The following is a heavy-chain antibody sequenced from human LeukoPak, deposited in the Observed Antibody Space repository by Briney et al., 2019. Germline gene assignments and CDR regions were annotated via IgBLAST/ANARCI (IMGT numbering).Heavy chain of an antibody. CDR3: AKDRGRGRYTMDV. J-gene: IGHJ6*02. Sequence: PGGSLKLSCAASGFKFDDYGMSWVRQAPGKGLEWVSGINWNGDNTGYADSVKGRFTISRDDARNSLNLQINSLRAEDTALYHCAKDRGRGRYTMDVWGQGTTVTVSS. CDR2: INWNGDNT. D-gene: IGHD1-1*01. V-gene: IGHV3-20*01. CDR1: GFKFDDYG.